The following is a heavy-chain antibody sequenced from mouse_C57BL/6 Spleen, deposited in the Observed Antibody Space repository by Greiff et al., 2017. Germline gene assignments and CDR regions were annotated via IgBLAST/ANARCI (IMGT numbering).Heavy chain of an antibody. CDR1: GYTFTDHT. J-gene: IGHJ2*01. D-gene: IGHD2-5*01. CDR2: IYPRDGST. CDR3: ARPPYYSNYFDY. V-gene: IGHV1-78*01. Sequence: VKLMESDAELVKPGASVKISCKVSGYTFTDHTIHWMKQRPEQGLEWIGYIYPRDGSTKYNEKFKGKATLTADKSSSTAYMQLNSLTSEDSAVSFCARPPYYSNYFDYWGQGTTLTVSS.